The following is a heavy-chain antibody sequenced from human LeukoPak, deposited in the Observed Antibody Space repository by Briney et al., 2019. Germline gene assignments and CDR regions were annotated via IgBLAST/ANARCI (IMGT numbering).Heavy chain of an antibody. D-gene: IGHD3-16*01. CDR3: ARLPIMAYYYMDV. Sequence: SETLSLTCTVSGGSISSSSYYWGWIRQPPGKGLEWIGSIYYSGSTYYNPSLKSRVTISVDTSKNQFSLKLSSVTAADTAVYYCARLPIMAYYYMDVWGKGTTDTVSS. CDR2: IYYSGST. J-gene: IGHJ6*03. V-gene: IGHV4-39*01. CDR1: GGSISSSSYY.